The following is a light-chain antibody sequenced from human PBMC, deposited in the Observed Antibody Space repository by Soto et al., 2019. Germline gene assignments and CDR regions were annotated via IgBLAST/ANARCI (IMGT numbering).Light chain of an antibody. V-gene: IGKV1-5*03. Sequence: GESVNITCRASQTISSWLAWYQQKPGKAPKLLIYKAPTLKSGVPSRFSGIGSGTEYTLTIRSLQPQEFATHYCQPPHSSPGKFGEGTKVDI. CDR2: KAP. CDR1: QTISSW. J-gene: IGKJ1*01. CDR3: QPPHSSPGK.